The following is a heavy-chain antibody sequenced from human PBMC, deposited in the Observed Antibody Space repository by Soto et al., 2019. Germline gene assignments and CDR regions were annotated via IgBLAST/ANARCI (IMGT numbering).Heavy chain of an antibody. CDR3: ARDRTYSSSSFYYYYGMDV. Sequence: QVQLVQSGAEVKKPGASVKVSCKASGSTFTSYDINWVRQATGQGLEWMGWMNPNSGNTGYAQKFQGRVTMTRNTSISTAYMELSSLRSEDTAVYYCARDRTYSSSSFYYYYGMDVWGQVTTVTVSS. V-gene: IGHV1-8*01. J-gene: IGHJ6*02. CDR2: MNPNSGNT. D-gene: IGHD6-6*01. CDR1: GSTFTSYD.